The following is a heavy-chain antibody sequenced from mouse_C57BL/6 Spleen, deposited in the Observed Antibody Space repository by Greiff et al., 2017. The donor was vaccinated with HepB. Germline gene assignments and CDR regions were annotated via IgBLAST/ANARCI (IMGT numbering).Heavy chain of an antibody. CDR3: ALLAVVGFDY. V-gene: IGHV5-4*01. CDR2: ISDGGSYT. CDR1: GFTFSSYA. Sequence: EVQLVESGGGLVKPGGSLKLSCAASGFTFSSYAMSWVRQTPEKRLEWVATISDGGSYTYYPDNVKGRFTISRDNAKNNLYLQMSHLKSEDTAMYYCALLAVVGFDYWGQGTTLTVSS. D-gene: IGHD1-1*01. J-gene: IGHJ2*01.